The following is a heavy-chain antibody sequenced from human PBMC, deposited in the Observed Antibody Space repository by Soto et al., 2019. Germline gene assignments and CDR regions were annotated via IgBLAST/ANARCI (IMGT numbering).Heavy chain of an antibody. V-gene: IGHV3-53*01. CDR1: GFTVSSNY. Sequence: GGSLRLSCAASGFTVSSNYMSWVRQAPGKGLEWVSVIYSGGSTYYADSVKGRFTISRDNSKNTLYLQMNSLRAEDTAVYYCARARTWGDGYNSSYFDYWGQGTLVTVSS. CDR2: IYSGGST. CDR3: ARARTWGDGYNSSYFDY. J-gene: IGHJ4*02. D-gene: IGHD5-12*01.